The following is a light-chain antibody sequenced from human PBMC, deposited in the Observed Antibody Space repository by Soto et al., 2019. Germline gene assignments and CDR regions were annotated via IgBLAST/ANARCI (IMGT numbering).Light chain of an antibody. CDR1: SSDVGGYNH. V-gene: IGLV2-14*01. Sequence: QSSLTQPSSVSGSAGQSITISCTGTSSDVGGYNHVSWYQQHPGKAPKLMIYDVSNRPSGVSNRFSGSKSGNTASLTISGLQAQDEADYYCCSYTSSSISYVFGTGTRSPS. CDR3: CSYTSSSISYV. J-gene: IGLJ1*01. CDR2: DVS.